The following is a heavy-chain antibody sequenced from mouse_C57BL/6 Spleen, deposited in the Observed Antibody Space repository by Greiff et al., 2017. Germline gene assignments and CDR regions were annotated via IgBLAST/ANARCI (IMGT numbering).Heavy chain of an antibody. CDR1: GYTFTSYT. J-gene: IGHJ4*01. CDR2: INPSSGYT. Sequence: VQLQQSGAELARPGASVKMSCKASGYTFTSYTMHWVKQRPGQGLEWIGYINPSSGYTKYNQKFKDKDTLTADKSSSTAYMQLSSLTSEDSAVYYCARDVYDYGFYAMDYWGQGTSVTVSS. D-gene: IGHD2-4*01. CDR3: ARDVYDYGFYAMDY. V-gene: IGHV1-4*01.